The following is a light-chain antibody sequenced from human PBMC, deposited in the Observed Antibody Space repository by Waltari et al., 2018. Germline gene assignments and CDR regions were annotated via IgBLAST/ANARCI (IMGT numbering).Light chain of an antibody. CDR2: NTP. CDR1: ASNIGSHA. J-gene: IGLJ1*01. V-gene: IGLV1-44*01. Sequence: QSVLTQPPSASGTPGQRVPISCSGGASNIGSHAVTWYQPLPGAAPKLVILNTPQRPSGISDRFSGSTSGASASLAISGLQSDDEADYYCASWDGSLAAYVFGGGTKVTV. CDR3: ASWDGSLAAYV.